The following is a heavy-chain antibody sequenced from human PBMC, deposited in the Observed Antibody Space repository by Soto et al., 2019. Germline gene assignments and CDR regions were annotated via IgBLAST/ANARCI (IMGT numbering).Heavy chain of an antibody. V-gene: IGHV1-46*01. CDR2: INPSGGST. Sequence: ASVKVSCKASGYTFTSYYMHWVRQAPGQVLEWMGIINPSGGSTSYAQKFQGRVTMTRDTSTSTVYMELSSLRSEDTAVYYCARVWIQLWLRDYYYGMDVWGQGTTVTVSS. D-gene: IGHD5-18*01. CDR3: ARVWIQLWLRDYYYGMDV. CDR1: GYTFTSYY. J-gene: IGHJ6*02.